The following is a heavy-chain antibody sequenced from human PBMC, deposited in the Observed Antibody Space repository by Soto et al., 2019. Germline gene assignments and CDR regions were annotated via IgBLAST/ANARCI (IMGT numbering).Heavy chain of an antibody. V-gene: IGHV3-21*01. CDR1: GFTFSSYS. D-gene: IGHD3-9*01. Sequence: TGGSLRLSCAASGFTFSSYSMNWVRQAPGKGLEWVSSISSSSSYIYYADSVKGRFTMSRDNAKNSLYLQMNSLRAEDTAVYYCARDPSYDILTGYYYYYYYMDVWGKGTTVTVSS. CDR2: ISSSSSYI. CDR3: ARDPSYDILTGYYYYYYYMDV. J-gene: IGHJ6*03.